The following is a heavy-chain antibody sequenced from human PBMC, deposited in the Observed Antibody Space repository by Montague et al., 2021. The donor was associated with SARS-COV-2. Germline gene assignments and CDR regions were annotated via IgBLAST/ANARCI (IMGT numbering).Heavy chain of an antibody. D-gene: IGHD2-15*01. CDR3: ARNLVVHYWYGMDV. CDR1: GGSISSYY. Sequence: SETLSLTCTVAGGSISSYYWSWIRQPPGKELEWIGYSNYSGSTNYNPSLKSRVTISVDTSKNQFSLNLSSVTAADTDVYYCARNLVVHYWYGMDVWGQGTPVTVSS. J-gene: IGHJ6*02. CDR2: SNYSGST. V-gene: IGHV4-59*01.